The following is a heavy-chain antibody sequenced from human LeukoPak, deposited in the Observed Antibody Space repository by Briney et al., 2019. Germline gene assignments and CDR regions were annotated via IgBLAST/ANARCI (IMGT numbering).Heavy chain of an antibody. V-gene: IGHV3-30*18. D-gene: IGHD1-26*01. CDR3: AKEYGSYPSGDYFDF. CDR1: GFTFSSYG. CDR2: ISYDGSNK. J-gene: IGHJ4*02. Sequence: GGSLRLSCAASGFTFSSYGMHWVRQAPGKGLEWVAVISYDGSNKYYADSVKGRFTISRDNSKNTLYLQMNSLRAEDTAVYNCAKEYGSYPSGDYFDFGGQETLATVSS.